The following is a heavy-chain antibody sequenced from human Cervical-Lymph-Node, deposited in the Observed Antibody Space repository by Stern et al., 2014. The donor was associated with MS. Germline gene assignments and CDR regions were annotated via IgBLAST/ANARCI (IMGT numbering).Heavy chain of an antibody. D-gene: IGHD3-16*01. J-gene: IGHJ1*01. CDR2: VLYSGNP. CDR3: AKIHRAFANQGH. CDR1: GGSINNNAYY. Sequence: QLVESGPRLVTPSETLSLTCTVSGGSINNNAYYWGWIRQPPGKELEWIGSVLYSGNPYYNPSLKSRATVSVDTSKIQFSLKLMSVTAADTAVYYCAKIHRAFANQGHWGQGVLVTVSS. V-gene: IGHV4-39*01.